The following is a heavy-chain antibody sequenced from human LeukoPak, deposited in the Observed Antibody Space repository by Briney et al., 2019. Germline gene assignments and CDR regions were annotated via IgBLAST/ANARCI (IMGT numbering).Heavy chain of an antibody. CDR1: GGSISSHY. J-gene: IGHJ4*02. D-gene: IGHD6-13*01. V-gene: IGHV4-59*08. CDR2: IYFSGST. CDR3: ARLTSSSSGSSFDF. Sequence: KTSETLSLTCTVSGGSISSHYWSWIRQPPGKGLEWIGYIYFSGSTNCNPSLKSRVTISVDTSKSQFSLKLSSVTAADTAVYYCARLTSSSSGSSFDFWGQGTLVTVSS.